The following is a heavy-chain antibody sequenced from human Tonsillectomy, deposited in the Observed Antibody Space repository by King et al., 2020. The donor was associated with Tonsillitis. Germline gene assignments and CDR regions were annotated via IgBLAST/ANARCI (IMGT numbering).Heavy chain of an antibody. V-gene: IGHV3-48*02. Sequence: VQLVESGGGLVQSGGSMRLSCAASGFTLSSYDMIWVRQAPGKGLDWVSYISSSSTTIYYADSVKGRFTISRDNAKNSLYLQMNSLRDEDTALYYCARVWETTVTTLTDYWGQGTLFTVSS. CDR3: ARVWETTVTTLTDY. CDR1: GFTLSSYD. CDR2: ISSSSTTI. D-gene: IGHD4-17*01. J-gene: IGHJ4*02.